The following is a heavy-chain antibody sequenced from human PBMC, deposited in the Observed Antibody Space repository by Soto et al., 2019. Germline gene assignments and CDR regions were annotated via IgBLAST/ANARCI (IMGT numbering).Heavy chain of an antibody. V-gene: IGHV1-69*02. CDR1: GGTFSSYT. Sequence: QVQLVQSGAEVKKPGSSVKVSCKASGGTFSSYTISWVRQAPGQGLEWRGRIIPILGIANYAQQFQGRVTITADKSTSTAYMELSSLRAEDTAVYYCSRGRPGDTEVDYWGQGTLVTVSS. CDR3: SRGRPGDTEVDY. J-gene: IGHJ4*02. D-gene: IGHD4-17*01. CDR2: IIPILGIA.